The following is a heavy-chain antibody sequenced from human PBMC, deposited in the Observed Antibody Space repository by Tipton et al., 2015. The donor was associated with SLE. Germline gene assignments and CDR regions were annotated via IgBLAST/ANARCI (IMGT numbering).Heavy chain of an antibody. Sequence: SLRLSCAASGFTSSDYYMSWIRQAPGKGLEWVSYISSSGSTIYYADSVKGRFTISRDNAKNSLYLQMNSLRAEDTAVYYCARDHSSSWPFDYWGQGTLVTVSS. D-gene: IGHD6-13*01. CDR3: ARDHSSSWPFDY. CDR2: ISSSGSTI. V-gene: IGHV3-11*01. J-gene: IGHJ4*02. CDR1: GFTSSDYY.